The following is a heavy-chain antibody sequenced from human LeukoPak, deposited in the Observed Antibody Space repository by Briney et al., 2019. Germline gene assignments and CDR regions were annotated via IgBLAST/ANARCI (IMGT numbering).Heavy chain of an antibody. CDR3: ARFCSNTICSDY. J-gene: IGHJ4*02. CDR2: INPNSGGT. Sequence: ASVKVSCKASGYTFTGHYMHWVRQAPGQGLEWMGWINPNSGGTNYAQKFQGRVTMTRDTSISTAYMELSRLRSDDTAVYYCARFCSNTICSDYWGQGTLVTVSS. V-gene: IGHV1-2*02. D-gene: IGHD2-2*01. CDR1: GYTFTGHY.